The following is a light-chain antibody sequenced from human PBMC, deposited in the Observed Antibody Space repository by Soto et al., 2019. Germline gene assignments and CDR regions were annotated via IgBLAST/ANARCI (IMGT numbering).Light chain of an antibody. V-gene: IGLV1-44*01. CDR1: SSNIGNNI. CDR3: AAWDDSLNGVV. Sequence: QSVLTQPPSASGTPGQRVTISCSGSSSNIGNNIVNWFQQLPGTAPKLLIYSPNQRPSGVPDRFSGSKSGTSASLAISGLQSDDEADYLCAAWDDSLNGVVFGGGTKLTVL. J-gene: IGLJ2*01. CDR2: SPN.